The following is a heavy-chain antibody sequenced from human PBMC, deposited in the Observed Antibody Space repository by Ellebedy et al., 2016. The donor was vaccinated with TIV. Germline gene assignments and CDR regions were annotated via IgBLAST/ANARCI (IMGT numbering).Heavy chain of an antibody. D-gene: IGHD3-9*01. CDR3: AITIFDWSNFDY. Sequence: MPSETLSLTCAVYGGSFSGYYWSWIRQPPGKGLEWIGEINHSGSTNYNPSLKSRVTISVDTSKNQFSLKLSSVTAADTAVYYCAITIFDWSNFDYWGQGTLVTVSS. CDR2: INHSGST. V-gene: IGHV4-34*01. J-gene: IGHJ4*02. CDR1: GGSFSGYY.